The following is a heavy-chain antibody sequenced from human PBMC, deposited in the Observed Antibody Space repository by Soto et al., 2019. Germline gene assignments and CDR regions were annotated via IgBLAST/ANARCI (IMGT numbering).Heavy chain of an antibody. CDR3: ARDLPRYFYSPKGGMDV. V-gene: IGHV3-33*01. CDR2: TWYYGSNK. J-gene: IGHJ6*02. Sequence: QGQLVESGGGVVQPGRALRLACAASGFRFSSYGMHWVRQAPGKGLEGVAGTWYYGSNKYYAESGKGRFTVSRDNYKNTFPLQMKSLRVEDTAVYWCARDLPRYFYSPKGGMDVWGQVTTVTVSS. D-gene: IGHD3-9*01. CDR1: GFRFSSYG.